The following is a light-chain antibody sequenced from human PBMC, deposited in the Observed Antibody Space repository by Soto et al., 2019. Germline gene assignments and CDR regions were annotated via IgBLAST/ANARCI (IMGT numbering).Light chain of an antibody. CDR3: QQYSVWPLT. CDR1: QGVSSN. Sequence: EIVLTQSPATLSVSPGERAALSCRASQGVSSNLAWYQQKPGQPPRLLIFGASTRATGIPARFSGSGSEAEFTLTISSLQSEDFAVYYCQQYSVWPLTFGGGTKVDIK. CDR2: GAS. V-gene: IGKV3D-15*01. J-gene: IGKJ4*01.